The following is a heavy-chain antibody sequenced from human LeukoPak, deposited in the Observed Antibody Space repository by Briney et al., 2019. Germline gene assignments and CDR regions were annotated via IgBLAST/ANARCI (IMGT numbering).Heavy chain of an antibody. Sequence: GGSLRLSCEASGFTFSIYAMGWVRQAPGTGLEWVSGISGSGDNTYQSDSVKGRFTISRDNSKNTLFLQMNGLRAEDTAVYFCAKDQGTTHYFYYMDVWGKGTTVTVSS. J-gene: IGHJ6*03. V-gene: IGHV3-23*01. D-gene: IGHD2-2*01. CDR3: AKDQGTTHYFYYMDV. CDR1: GFTFSIYA. CDR2: ISGSGDNT.